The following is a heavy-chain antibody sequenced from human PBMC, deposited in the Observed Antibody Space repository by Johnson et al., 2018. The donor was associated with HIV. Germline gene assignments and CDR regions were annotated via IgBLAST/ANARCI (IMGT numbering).Heavy chain of an antibody. D-gene: IGHD1-26*01. CDR1: GFSFSTYA. CDR2: IYSGGST. V-gene: IGHV3-66*02. CDR3: ARVGADAFDI. J-gene: IGHJ3*02. Sequence: VQLVESGGGWVQPGESLRLSCAASGFSFSTYAMTWVRQAPGKGLQWVSVIYSGGSTYYADSVKGRFTISRDNSRNTLYLQMNSLRAEDAAVYYCARVGADAFDIWGQGTMVTVSS.